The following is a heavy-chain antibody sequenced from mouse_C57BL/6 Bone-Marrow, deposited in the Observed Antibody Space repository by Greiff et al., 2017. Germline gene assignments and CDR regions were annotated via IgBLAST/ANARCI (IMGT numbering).Heavy chain of an antibody. CDR1: GFTFSDYG. V-gene: IGHV5-17*01. D-gene: IGHD1-1*01. J-gene: IGHJ4*01. CDR3: ARANYYGSSSYAMDY. Sequence: EVLLVESGGGLVKPGGSLKLSCAASGFTFSDYGMHWVRQAPEKGLEWVAYISSGSSTIYYADTVKGRFTISRDNAKNTLFLQMTSLRSEDTAMYYCARANYYGSSSYAMDYGGQGTSVTVSS. CDR2: ISSGSSTI.